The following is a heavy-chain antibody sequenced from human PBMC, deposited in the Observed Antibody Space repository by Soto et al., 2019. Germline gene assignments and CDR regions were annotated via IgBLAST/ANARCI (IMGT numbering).Heavy chain of an antibody. CDR2: IDPSDSYT. V-gene: IGHV5-10-1*01. CDR1: GYSFTSYW. J-gene: IGHJ6*02. Sequence: PGESLKISCKGSGYSFTSYWISWVRQMPGKGLEWMGRIDPSDSYTNYSPSFQGHVTISADKSISTAYLQWSSLKASDTAMYYCARWDWNYVGADGMDVWGQGTTVTVSS. D-gene: IGHD1-7*01. CDR3: ARWDWNYVGADGMDV.